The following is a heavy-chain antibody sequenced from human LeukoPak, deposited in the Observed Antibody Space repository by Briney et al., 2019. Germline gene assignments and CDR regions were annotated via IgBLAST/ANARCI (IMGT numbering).Heavy chain of an antibody. CDR3: ARERAVAGRGGYYFDY. Sequence: SETQSLTCTVSGGSISSGGYYWSWIRQHPGKGLEWIGYIYYSGSTYYNPSLKSRVTISVDTSKNQFSLKLSSVTAADTAVYYCARERAVAGRGGYYFDYWGQGTLDTVSS. D-gene: IGHD6-19*01. V-gene: IGHV4-31*03. CDR1: GGSISSGGYY. J-gene: IGHJ4*02. CDR2: IYYSGST.